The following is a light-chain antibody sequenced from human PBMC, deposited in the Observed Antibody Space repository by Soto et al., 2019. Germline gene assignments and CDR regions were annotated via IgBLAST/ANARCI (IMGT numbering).Light chain of an antibody. V-gene: IGKV1-39*01. Sequence: DIQMTQSPGFLSASVGDSVSVSCRASQSVNMFLNWYHQKPGRAPKLLIYAASSLQGGVPSRFRASGSGTDFTLTISSLQPEDFASYFCQQRFTSPLTFGGGTKVELK. CDR3: QQRFTSPLT. CDR1: QSVNMF. CDR2: AAS. J-gene: IGKJ4*01.